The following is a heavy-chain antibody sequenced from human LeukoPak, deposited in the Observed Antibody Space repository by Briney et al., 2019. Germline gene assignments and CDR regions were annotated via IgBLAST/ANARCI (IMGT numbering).Heavy chain of an antibody. CDR2: ISSSSSYI. J-gene: IGHJ4*02. CDR3: ARNLRESSSYYFDN. CDR1: GFTFSSYS. D-gene: IGHD6-13*01. Sequence: GGSLRLSCAASGFTFSSYSMNWVRQAPGKGLEWVSSISSSSSYIYYADSVKGRFTISRDNAKNSLYLQMNSLRAEDTAVYYCARNLRESSSYYFDNWGQGTLVTVSS. V-gene: IGHV3-21*01.